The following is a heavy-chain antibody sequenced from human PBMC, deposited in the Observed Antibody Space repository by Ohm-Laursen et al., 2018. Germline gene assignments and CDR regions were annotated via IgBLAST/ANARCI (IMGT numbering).Heavy chain of an antibody. Sequence: SLRLSCAASGFTFSSYAMSWVRQAPGKGLVWVSCINSDGSSTSYADSVRGRFTISRDNAKNSLYLQMSSLRAEDTVLYYCSKDNIYSGTNGMDVWGQGTTVTVSS. CDR1: GFTFSSYA. CDR2: INSDGSST. J-gene: IGHJ6*02. V-gene: IGHV3-74*01. CDR3: SKDNIYSGTNGMDV. D-gene: IGHD1-14*01.